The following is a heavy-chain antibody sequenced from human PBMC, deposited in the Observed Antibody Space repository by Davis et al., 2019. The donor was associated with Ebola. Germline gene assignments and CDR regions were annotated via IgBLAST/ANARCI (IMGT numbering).Heavy chain of an antibody. CDR2: IYHSGST. V-gene: IGHV4-30-2*01. J-gene: IGHJ4*02. CDR3: AREVLLWFGGEYYFDY. D-gene: IGHD3-10*01. CDR1: GGSISSGGYS. Sequence: PSETLSLTCAVSGGSISSGGYSWSWIRQPPGKGLEWIGYIYHSGSTYYNPSLKSRVTISVDTSKNQFSLKLSSVTAADTAVYYCAREVLLWFGGEYYFDYWGQGTLVTVSS.